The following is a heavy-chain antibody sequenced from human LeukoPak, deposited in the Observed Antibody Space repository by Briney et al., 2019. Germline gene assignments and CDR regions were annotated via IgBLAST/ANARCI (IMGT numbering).Heavy chain of an antibody. CDR3: AKRFVVVPAARAAPFDY. D-gene: IGHD2-2*01. J-gene: IGHJ4*02. CDR1: GFTFSSYA. CDR2: ISGSGGST. Sequence: GGSLRLSCAASGFTFSSYAMSWVRQAPGKGLEWVSAISGSGGSTYYADSVKGRFTISRDNSKNTLYLQMNSLRAEDKAVYYCAKRFVVVPAARAAPFDYWGQGTLVTVSS. V-gene: IGHV3-23*01.